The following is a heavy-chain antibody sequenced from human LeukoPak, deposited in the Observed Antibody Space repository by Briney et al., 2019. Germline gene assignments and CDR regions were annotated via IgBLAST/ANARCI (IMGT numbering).Heavy chain of an antibody. CDR3: ARGQQLVD. J-gene: IGHJ4*02. V-gene: IGHV3-74*01. D-gene: IGHD6-13*01. CDR1: GFTFSSYW. CDR2: TDGSST. Sequence: GGSLRLSCAASGFTFSSYWMHWVRQAPGKGLVWVSRTDGSSTSYADSVKGRFTISRDNAKNTLYLQMNSLRAEDTAVYYCARGQQLVDWGQGTLVTVSP.